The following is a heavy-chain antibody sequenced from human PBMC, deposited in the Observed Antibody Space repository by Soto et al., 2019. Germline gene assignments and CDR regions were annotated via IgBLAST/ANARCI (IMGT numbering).Heavy chain of an antibody. V-gene: IGHV1-2*04. CDR2: INPNSGGT. D-gene: IGHD4-17*01. Sequence: SVKVSCKASGYTFTGNYIHWVRQAPGQGLEWMGWINPNSGGTNYARKFQGWVTMTRDTSISTAYMELSRLKSDDTAVYYCARASSTVTFFDYWGQGTLVTVSS. CDR3: ARASSTVTFFDY. CDR1: GYTFTGNY. J-gene: IGHJ4*02.